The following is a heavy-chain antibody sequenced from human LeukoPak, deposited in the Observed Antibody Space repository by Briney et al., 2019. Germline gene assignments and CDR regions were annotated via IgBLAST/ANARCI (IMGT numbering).Heavy chain of an antibody. V-gene: IGHV3-53*01. CDR2: FYSGGST. Sequence: GGSLSLSGQPLGFTVISNYMSWFRKAPGKGLEWVSVFYSGGSTYYADSVKGRFTISRDNAKNSLYLQMNSLRAEDTAVYYCASWGATIDCWGQGTLVTVSS. D-gene: IGHD1-26*01. J-gene: IGHJ4*02. CDR1: GFTVISNY. CDR3: ASWGATIDC.